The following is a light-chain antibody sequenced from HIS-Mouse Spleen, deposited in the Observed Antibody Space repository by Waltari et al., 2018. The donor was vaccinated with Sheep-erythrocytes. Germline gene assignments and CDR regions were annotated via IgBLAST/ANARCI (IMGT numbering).Light chain of an antibody. CDR2: RNN. J-gene: IGLJ2*01. CDR3: EAWDDSLSGPV. Sequence: QSVLTQPPSASGTPGQRVTISCSGSSSTIGRTYVYWYQQLPGTAPKLLIYRNNQRPSGVPDRFSGSKSGTSASLAISGLRSEDEADYYCEAWDDSLSGPVFGGGTKLTVL. V-gene: IGLV1-47*01. CDR1: SSTIGRTY.